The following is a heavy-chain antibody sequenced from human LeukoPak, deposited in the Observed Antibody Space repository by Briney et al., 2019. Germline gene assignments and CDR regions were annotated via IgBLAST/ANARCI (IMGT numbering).Heavy chain of an antibody. Sequence: GESLKISCKGSGYSFTSYWIGWVRQMPGKGLEWMGIIYPGDSDTRYSPSFQGQVTISADKSISTAYLQWSSLKASDTAMYYCARREDYYDSSGLAPYFDYWGQGTLVTVSS. D-gene: IGHD3-22*01. V-gene: IGHV5-51*01. CDR2: IYPGDSDT. J-gene: IGHJ4*02. CDR1: GYSFTSYW. CDR3: ARREDYYDSSGLAPYFDY.